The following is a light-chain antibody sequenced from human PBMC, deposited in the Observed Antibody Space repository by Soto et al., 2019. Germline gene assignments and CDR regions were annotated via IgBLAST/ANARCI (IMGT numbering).Light chain of an antibody. Sequence: AVMTQSPLSLPVTLGQSASIACESSQSLMYRDGNTYLNWFHQRPGQSPRRLIYKVDNRDSGVPHRFSGSGSGTDFTLEISGVEAEDVGVYYCMQATHWPYTFGQGTKLEIK. CDR2: KVD. CDR1: QSLMYRDGNTY. CDR3: MQATHWPYT. J-gene: IGKJ2*01. V-gene: IGKV2-30*01.